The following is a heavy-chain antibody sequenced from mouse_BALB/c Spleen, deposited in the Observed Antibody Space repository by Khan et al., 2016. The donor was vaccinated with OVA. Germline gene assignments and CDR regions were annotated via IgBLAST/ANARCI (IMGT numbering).Heavy chain of an antibody. CDR3: ARLAYYYNSEGFAY. V-gene: IGHV5-6*01. D-gene: IGHD1-1*02. CDR2: LSSGGHYT. J-gene: IGHJ3*01. Sequence: EVELVESGGDLVKTGGSLKLSCAASGFTFSTYGMSWVRQTPDKRLEWVATLSSGGHYTYSIDSVKGRFTISRANAKNILYLQMTSLRSEDTAMYYCARLAYYYNSEGFAYWGQGTLVTVSA. CDR1: GFTFSTYG.